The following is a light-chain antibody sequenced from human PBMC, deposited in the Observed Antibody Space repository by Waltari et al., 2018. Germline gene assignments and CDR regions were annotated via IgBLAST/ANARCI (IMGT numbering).Light chain of an antibody. Sequence: EIVLTQSPGTLSLAPGERATLSCRASQSVSRTLAWYQQKPGQAPSLLIYAASTRATDIPDRFSGSRSGTDFSLTISRLEPEDFAVYYCQHYVRLPATFGQGTKVEIK. J-gene: IGKJ1*01. CDR1: QSVSRT. CDR2: AAS. V-gene: IGKV3-20*01. CDR3: QHYVRLPAT.